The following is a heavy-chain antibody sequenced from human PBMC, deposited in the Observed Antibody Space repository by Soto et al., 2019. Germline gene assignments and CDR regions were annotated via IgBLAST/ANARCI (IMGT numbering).Heavy chain of an antibody. V-gene: IGHV3-23*01. J-gene: IGHJ6*02. D-gene: IGHD3-3*01. Sequence: GGSLRLSCAASGFTFSSYAMSWVRQAPGKGLEWVSAISGSGGTTYYADSVKGRFTISRDNSKNTLYLQMNSLRAEDTAVYYCAKGGYYSNYYFYSMDVCGQGTTVTVSS. CDR3: AKGGYYSNYYFYSMDV. CDR2: ISGSGGTT. CDR1: GFTFSSYA.